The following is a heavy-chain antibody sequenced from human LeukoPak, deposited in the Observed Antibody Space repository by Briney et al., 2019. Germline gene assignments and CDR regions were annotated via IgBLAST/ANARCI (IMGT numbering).Heavy chain of an antibody. D-gene: IGHD4-17*01. J-gene: IGHJ6*03. CDR1: GGSISSYY. CDR3: ARGTVYYYYYMDV. V-gene: IGHV4-59*01. Sequence: PSETLSLTCTVSGGSISSYYWSWIRQPPGKGLEWIGYIYYSGSTNYNPSLKSRVTISVDTSKNQFSLKLSSVTAADTAVYYCARGTVYYYYYMDVWGKGTTVTVSS. CDR2: IYYSGST.